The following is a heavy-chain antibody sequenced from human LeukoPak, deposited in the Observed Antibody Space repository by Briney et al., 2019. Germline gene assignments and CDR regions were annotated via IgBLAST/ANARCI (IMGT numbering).Heavy chain of an antibody. V-gene: IGHV1-69*01. CDR1: GGTFSSYA. CDR2: IIPIFGTA. D-gene: IGHD3-16*02. Sequence: SVKVSCKASGGTFSSYAISWVRQAPGQGLEWMGGIIPIFGTANYAQKFQGRVTITADESTSTAYMELSSLRSEDTAVYYCARDGASLGELSLYHLPYNWFDPWGQGTLVTVSS. J-gene: IGHJ5*02. CDR3: ARDGASLGELSLYHLPYNWFDP.